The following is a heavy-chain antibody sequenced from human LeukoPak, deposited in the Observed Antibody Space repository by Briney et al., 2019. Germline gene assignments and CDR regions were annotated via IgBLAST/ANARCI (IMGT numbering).Heavy chain of an antibody. CDR2: IGRTSTDK. CDR3: ARVDYDFWSGYYTGDLDY. J-gene: IGHJ4*02. D-gene: IGHD3-3*01. V-gene: IGHV3-21*01. CDR1: GFTFNTYT. Sequence: GGSLRLSCAASGFTFNTYTMNWVRQAPGKGLEWVSSIGRTSTDKYYADSVRGRFTISRDNAENSLYLQMNSLRAEDTAVYYCARVDYDFWSGYYTGDLDYWGQGTLVTVSS.